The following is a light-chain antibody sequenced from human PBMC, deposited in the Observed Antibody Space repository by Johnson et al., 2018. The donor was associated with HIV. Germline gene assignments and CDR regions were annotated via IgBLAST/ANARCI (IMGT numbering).Light chain of an antibody. Sequence: QSVLTQPPSVSAAPGQKVTISCSGSTSNIGNNYVSWYQQLPGTAPKLLIYENNKRPSGIPDRFSGSKSGTSATLGITGLPTGDEADYYCGTWDSSLNALYVFGTGTKVTVL. CDR3: GTWDSSLNALYV. CDR1: TSNIGNNY. CDR2: ENN. J-gene: IGLJ1*01. V-gene: IGLV1-51*02.